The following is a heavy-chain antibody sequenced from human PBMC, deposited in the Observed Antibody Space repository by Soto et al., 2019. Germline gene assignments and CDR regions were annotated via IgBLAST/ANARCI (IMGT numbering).Heavy chain of an antibody. CDR3: ARDKYYYDSSGYYYDAFDI. CDR1: GGSISSYY. J-gene: IGHJ3*02. Sequence: SETLSLTCTVSGGSISSYYWSWIRQPPGKGLEWIGYIYYSGSTNYNPSLKSRVTISVDTSKNQFSLKLSSVTAADTAVYYCARDKYYYDSSGYYYDAFDIWGQGTMVTVSS. D-gene: IGHD3-22*01. V-gene: IGHV4-59*01. CDR2: IYYSGST.